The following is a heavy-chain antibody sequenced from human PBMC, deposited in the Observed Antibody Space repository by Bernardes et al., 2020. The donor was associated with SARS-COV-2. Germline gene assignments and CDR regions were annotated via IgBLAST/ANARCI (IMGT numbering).Heavy chain of an antibody. Sequence: SETLSLTCTVSDGSISSHCWSWIRQPPGKGLEFIGYIYYSGSTNSGSTNYNPSLKSRVTISVDTSKNQFSLKLTSVTDADTAMYYCARRVESPHLFHYDTGWIDPWGQGTLVTVSS. D-gene: IGHD3-22*01. CDR2: IYYSGSTNSGST. J-gene: IGHJ5*02. V-gene: IGHV4-59*11. CDR3: ARRVESPHLFHYDTGWIDP. CDR1: DGSISSHC.